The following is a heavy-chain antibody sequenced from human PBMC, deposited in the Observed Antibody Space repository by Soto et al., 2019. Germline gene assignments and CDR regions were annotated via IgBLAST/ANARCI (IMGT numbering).Heavy chain of an antibody. Sequence: GGSLRLSCAASGFTFSSYAMSWVRQAPGKGQEWVSAISGSGGSTYYADSVKGRFTISRDNSKNTLYLQMNSLRAEDTAVYYYAKLLGYWSSTSCGRFGYCGQGTLVTVSS. J-gene: IGHJ4*02. D-gene: IGHD2-2*01. V-gene: IGHV3-23*01. CDR1: GFTFSSYA. CDR2: ISGSGGST. CDR3: AKLLGYWSSTSCGRFGY.